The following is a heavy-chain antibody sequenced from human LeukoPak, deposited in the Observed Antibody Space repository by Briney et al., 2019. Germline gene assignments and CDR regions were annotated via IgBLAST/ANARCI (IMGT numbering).Heavy chain of an antibody. D-gene: IGHD3-22*01. CDR3: TTAFAYYYDSSGYFGVVAAFDI. CDR2: IKSKTDGGTT. CDR1: GFTFSSYW. V-gene: IGHV3-15*01. Sequence: PGGSLRLSCAASGFTFSSYWMSWVRQAPGKGLEWVGRIKSKTDGGTTDYAAPVKGRFTISRDDSKNTLYLQMNSLKTEDTAVYDCTTAFAYYYDSSGYFGVVAAFDIWGQGTMVTVSS. J-gene: IGHJ3*02.